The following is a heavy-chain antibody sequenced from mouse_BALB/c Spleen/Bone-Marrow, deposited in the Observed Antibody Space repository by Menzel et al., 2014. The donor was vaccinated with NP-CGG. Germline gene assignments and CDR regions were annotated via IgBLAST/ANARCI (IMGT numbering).Heavy chain of an antibody. D-gene: IGHD1-1*01. Sequence: EVQRVESGGGLVQPTGSLKLSCAASGFTFNTYAMNWVRQAPGKGLEWVARIRSKSNNYATYYADSVKDMFTISRDDSQSMLYLQMNNLKTEDTAMYYCVRHSYYYGSSYYAMDYWGQGTSVTVSS. V-gene: IGHV10-1*02. CDR3: VRHSYYYGSSYYAMDY. CDR2: IRSKSNNYAT. CDR1: GFTFNTYA. J-gene: IGHJ4*01.